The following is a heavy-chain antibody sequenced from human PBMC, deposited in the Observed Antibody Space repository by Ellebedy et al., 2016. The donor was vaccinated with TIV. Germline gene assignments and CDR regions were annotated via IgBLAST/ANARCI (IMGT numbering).Heavy chain of an antibody. J-gene: IGHJ4*02. CDR1: GFTFSSYS. CDR3: ARDLGDIVATKYFDY. V-gene: IGHV3-21*01. Sequence: PGGSLRLSCAASGFTFSSYSMNWVRQAPGKGLEWVSSISSSSSYIYYADSVKGRFTISRDNAKNSLYLQMNSLRAEDTAVYYCARDLGDIVATKYFDYWGQGTLVTVSS. CDR2: ISSSSSYI. D-gene: IGHD5-12*01.